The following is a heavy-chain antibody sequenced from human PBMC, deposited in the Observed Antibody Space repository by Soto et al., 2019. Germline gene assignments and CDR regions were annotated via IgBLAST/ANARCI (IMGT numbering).Heavy chain of an antibody. Sequence: PGGSLRLSCAASGFTLSSYAMSWVRQAPGKGLEWVSAISGSGGSTYYADSVKGRFTISRDNSKNTLYLQMNSLKTEDTAVYYCTTDRVVPAAIYYYYGMDVWGQGTTVTVSS. J-gene: IGHJ6*02. CDR3: TTDRVVPAAIYYYYGMDV. CDR1: GFTLSSYA. D-gene: IGHD2-2*01. V-gene: IGHV3-23*01. CDR2: ISGSGGST.